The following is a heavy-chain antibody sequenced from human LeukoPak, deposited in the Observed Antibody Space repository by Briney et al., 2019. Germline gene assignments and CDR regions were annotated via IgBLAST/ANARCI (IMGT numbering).Heavy chain of an antibody. CDR2: IIASGGST. D-gene: IGHD3-10*01. V-gene: IGHV3-23*01. CDR3: AKDRGSYPLDAFDI. CDR1: GFTFSSYG. J-gene: IGHJ3*02. Sequence: GGSLRLSCAASGFTFSSYGMSWVRQAPGKGLEWVSTIIASGGSTYDADSVKGRFTISRDNAKNSLYLQMNSLRAEDMALYYCAKDRGSYPLDAFDIWGQGTMVTVSS.